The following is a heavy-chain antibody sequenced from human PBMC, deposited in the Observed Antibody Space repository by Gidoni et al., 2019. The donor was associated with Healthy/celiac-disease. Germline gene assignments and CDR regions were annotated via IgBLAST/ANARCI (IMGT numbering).Heavy chain of an antibody. CDR1: GGSISSYY. D-gene: IGHD5-18*01. J-gene: IGHJ5*02. CDR3: ARGGYSYGPRFDP. V-gene: IGHV4-59*01. CDR2: IYYSGST. Sequence: QVQLQESGPGLVKPSETLSLTCTVSGGSISSYYWSWIRQPPGKGLEWIGYIYYSGSTNYNPSLKSRVTISVDTSKNQFSLKLSSVTAADTAVYYCARGGYSYGPRFDPWGQGTLVTVSS.